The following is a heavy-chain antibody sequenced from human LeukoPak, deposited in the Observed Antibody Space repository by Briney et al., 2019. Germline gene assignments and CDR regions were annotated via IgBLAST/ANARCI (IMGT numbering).Heavy chain of an antibody. J-gene: IGHJ3*02. CDR2: IYWDDDK. CDR3: AHRRGGSYSSGTFDI. D-gene: IGHD1-26*01. V-gene: IGHV2-5*02. Sequence: SGPTLVKPTQTLTLTCAFSGFSLSTTAVGVGWIRQPPGQALEWLALIYWDDDKRYSPSLKSRLTITKDTSKNHVVLTITNMDPMDTATYYCAHRRGGSYSSGTFDIWGQGTMVTVSS. CDR1: GFSLSTTAVG.